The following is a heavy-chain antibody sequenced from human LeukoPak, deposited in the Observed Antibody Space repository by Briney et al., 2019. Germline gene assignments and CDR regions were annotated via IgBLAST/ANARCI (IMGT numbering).Heavy chain of an antibody. CDR2: IIPIFGTA. CDR1: GGTFSSYA. J-gene: IGHJ5*02. D-gene: IGHD4-11*01. CDR3: ARATLSKGTKTFDP. V-gene: IGHV1-69*13. Sequence: ASVKVSCKASGGTFSSYAISWVRQAPGQGLEWMGGIIPIFGTANYAQKFQGRVTITADESTSTAYMELSSLRSEDTAVYYCARATLSKGTKTFDPWGQGTLVTVSS.